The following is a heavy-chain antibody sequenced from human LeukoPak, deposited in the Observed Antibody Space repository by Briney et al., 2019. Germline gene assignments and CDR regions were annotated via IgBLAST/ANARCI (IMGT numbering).Heavy chain of an antibody. D-gene: IGHD3-10*01. CDR3: ARGGSYYYGSGSYYNAPFDY. CDR1: GGSFSGYY. CDR2: INHSGST. Sequence: SETLPLTCAVYGGSFSGYYWSWIRQPPGKGLEWIGEINHSGSTNYNPSLKSRVTISVDTSKNQFSLKLSSVTAADTAVYYCARGGSYYYGSGSYYNAPFDYWGQGTLVTVSS. J-gene: IGHJ4*02. V-gene: IGHV4-34*01.